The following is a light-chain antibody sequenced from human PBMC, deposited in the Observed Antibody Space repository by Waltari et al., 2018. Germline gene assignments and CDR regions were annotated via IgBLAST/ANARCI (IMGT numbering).Light chain of an antibody. J-gene: IGKJ3*01. V-gene: IGKV1-5*03. CDR1: QSSSSW. CDR2: KAS. Sequence: DIQMTQSPSTLSASVGARITITCRASQSSSSWLAWYQQKPGKAPKLLIYKASSLESGVPSRFSGSGSGTEFTLTISSLQPDDFATYYCQQYNSYSFTFGPGTKVDIK. CDR3: QQYNSYSFT.